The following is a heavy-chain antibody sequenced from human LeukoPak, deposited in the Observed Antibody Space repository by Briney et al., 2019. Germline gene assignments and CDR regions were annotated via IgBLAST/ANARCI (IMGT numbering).Heavy chain of an antibody. CDR1: GGTFSSYA. V-gene: IGHV1-69*06. J-gene: IGHJ3*02. Sequence: SVKVSCKASGGTFSSYAISWVRQAPGQGLEWMGGIIPIFGTANYAQKFQGRVTITADKSTSTAYMELSSLRSEDTAVYYCASASSSGWTTDAFDIWGQGTMVTVSS. CDR3: ASASSSGWTTDAFDI. CDR2: IIPIFGTA. D-gene: IGHD6-19*01.